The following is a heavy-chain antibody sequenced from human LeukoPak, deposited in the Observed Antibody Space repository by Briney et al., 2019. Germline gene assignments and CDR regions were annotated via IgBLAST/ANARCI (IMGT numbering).Heavy chain of an antibody. CDR3: ATDSSLYNIAVAAFDY. CDR1: GYTLTELS. Sequence: ASVKVSCKVSGYTLTELSMHWVRQAPGKGLEWMGGFDPEDGEKIYAQKFQGRVTMTEDTSTDTAYMELSSLRSEDTAVYYCATDSSLYNIAVAAFDYWGQGTLVTVSS. V-gene: IGHV1-24*01. D-gene: IGHD6-19*01. J-gene: IGHJ4*02. CDR2: FDPEDGEK.